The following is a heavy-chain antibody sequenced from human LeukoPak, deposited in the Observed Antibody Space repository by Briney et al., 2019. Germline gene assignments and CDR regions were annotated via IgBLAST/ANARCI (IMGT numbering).Heavy chain of an antibody. CDR1: GYTFTNNW. CDR2: ISPTGGST. CDR3: ARDNSVRDEAWWFYP. Sequence: ASVKVSCKAFGYTFTNNWMHWVRQAPGQGPEWMGLISPTGGSTAYAQKFQGRVTLTRDMSTSTDYLELSSLRSEDTAVYYCARDNSVRDEAWWFYPWGQGTLVTVSS. D-gene: IGHD5-24*01. V-gene: IGHV1-46*01. J-gene: IGHJ5*02.